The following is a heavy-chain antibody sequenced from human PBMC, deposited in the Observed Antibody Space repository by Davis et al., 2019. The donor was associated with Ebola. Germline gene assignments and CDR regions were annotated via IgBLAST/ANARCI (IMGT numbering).Heavy chain of an antibody. CDR3: AREGVGASPTACDY. V-gene: IGHV1-69*13. CDR1: GGTFSTYA. D-gene: IGHD1-26*01. CDR2: IIPILGPA. Sequence: AASVKVSCKTSGGTFSTYAFSWLRQAPGQGLEWMGGIIPILGPANYAQKFQGRVTITADESTSTAYLELSSLRSEDTAVNYGAREGVGASPTACDYWGQGTLVTVSS. J-gene: IGHJ4*02.